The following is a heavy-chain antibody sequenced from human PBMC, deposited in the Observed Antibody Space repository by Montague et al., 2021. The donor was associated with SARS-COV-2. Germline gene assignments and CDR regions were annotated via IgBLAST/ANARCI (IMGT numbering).Heavy chain of an antibody. D-gene: IGHD2-15*01. Sequence: SETLSLTCVVSGGAINSSNWWSWFLQPPGKGLVWFGEIFHRGSTNYNPPPISRLTISLDKSTNQLSLKLISFTAADTAAYYYATFLAFCSGANCYSSGMDVWGQGTTVTVSS. CDR2: IFHRGST. V-gene: IGHV4-4*02. CDR3: ATFLAFCSGANCYSSGMDV. J-gene: IGHJ6*02. CDR1: GGAINSSNW.